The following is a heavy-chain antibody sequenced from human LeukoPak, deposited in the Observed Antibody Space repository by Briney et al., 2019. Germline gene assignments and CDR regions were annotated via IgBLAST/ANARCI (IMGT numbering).Heavy chain of an antibody. CDR2: IDSGGRT. Sequence: GGSLRLSCAASGFTVSSNYMNWVRQAPGKGLERVSVIDSGGRTFYADSVKGRFTISRDNSKNTLYLQMNSLRAEDTAVYYCARGHYYDSSGLDYWGQGTLVTVSS. D-gene: IGHD3-22*01. CDR3: ARGHYYDSSGLDY. CDR1: GFTVSSNY. J-gene: IGHJ4*02. V-gene: IGHV3-66*02.